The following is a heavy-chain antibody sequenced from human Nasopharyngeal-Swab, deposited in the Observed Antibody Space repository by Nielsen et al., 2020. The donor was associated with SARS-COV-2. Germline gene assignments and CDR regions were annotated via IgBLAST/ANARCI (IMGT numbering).Heavy chain of an antibody. Sequence: GRRAPGKGLEWLGWISAYNGNTNYAQKLQARVTMTTDACTSTAYMELRSLRSDDTAVYYCARDILEGGNYYYYYGMDVWGQGTTVTVSS. D-gene: IGHD3-16*01. V-gene: IGHV1-18*01. J-gene: IGHJ6*02. CDR2: ISAYNGNT. CDR3: ARDILEGGNYYYYYGMDV.